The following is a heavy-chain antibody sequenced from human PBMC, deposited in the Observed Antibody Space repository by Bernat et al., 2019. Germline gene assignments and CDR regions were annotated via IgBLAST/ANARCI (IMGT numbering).Heavy chain of an antibody. CDR3: ATGGGASGYFQY. J-gene: IGHJ1*01. V-gene: IGHV3-11*06. CDR2: ISGSGSYT. Sequence: QVQLVESGGGLVKPGGSLRLSCAASGFTFSDYYMSWIHQAPGRGLEWVSYISGSGSYTNYADSVKGRFTISRDNAKNSLYLQMSSLRADDTAVYYCATGGGASGYFQYWGQGTLVTVSS. D-gene: IGHD3-10*01. CDR1: GFTFSDYY.